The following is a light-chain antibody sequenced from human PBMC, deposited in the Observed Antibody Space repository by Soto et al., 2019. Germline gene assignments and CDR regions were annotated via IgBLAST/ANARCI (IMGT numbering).Light chain of an antibody. V-gene: IGKV3-11*01. Sequence: EIVLTQSPATLSLSPGERATLSCRASQSIISDLVWYQQKPCQAPSLLISDASTRATGIPARFSGSGSGTDFTLTISSRETEDFAVYYCQLRSDRPPITFGQGTRLEIK. CDR2: DAS. CDR1: QSIISD. J-gene: IGKJ5*01. CDR3: QLRSDRPPIT.